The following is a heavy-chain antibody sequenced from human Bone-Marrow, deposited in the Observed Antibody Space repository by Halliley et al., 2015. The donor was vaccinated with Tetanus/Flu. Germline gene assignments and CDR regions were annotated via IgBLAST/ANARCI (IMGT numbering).Heavy chain of an antibody. CDR3: ARGYDTSAGFDL. J-gene: IGHJ4*02. D-gene: IGHD3-22*01. V-gene: IGHV1-69*04. CDR2: IIPSTVRA. Sequence: DWMGRIIPSTVRANYVQHFQGRVTMTAYKSTSTAYVELISLRSEDASIYYCARGYDTSAGFDLWGQGTLFTLSS.